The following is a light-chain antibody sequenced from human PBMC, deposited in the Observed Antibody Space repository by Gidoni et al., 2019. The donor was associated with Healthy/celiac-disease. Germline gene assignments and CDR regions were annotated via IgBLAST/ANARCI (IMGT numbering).Light chain of an antibody. CDR3: QQYNSYSGT. CDR2: DAS. V-gene: IGKV1-5*01. J-gene: IGKJ1*01. CDR1: QSISSG. Sequence: DIQINQSPSTLSASVGERVTVTCRASQSISSGLAWYQHKPGKAPKLLIYDASSLESGVPSRFSGSGSGTEFTLTISSLQPDDFATYYCQQYNSYSGTFGQGTKVEIK.